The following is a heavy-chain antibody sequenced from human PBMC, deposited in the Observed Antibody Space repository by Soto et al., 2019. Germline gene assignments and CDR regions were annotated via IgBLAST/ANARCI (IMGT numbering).Heavy chain of an antibody. D-gene: IGHD1-1*01. CDR3: AHDWVENAYKKYYFDY. Sequence: QITLRVSGPTLVKPTQTLTLTCTFSGFSLSTSGEGVGWIRQPPGKALEWLALVYWDDDKRYSPSLKNRLTVTKDTSKNQVVLTMTNMDPEDTATYYCAHDWVENAYKKYYFDYWGQGTLVTVSS. CDR1: GFSLSTSGEG. V-gene: IGHV2-5*02. J-gene: IGHJ4*02. CDR2: VYWDDDK.